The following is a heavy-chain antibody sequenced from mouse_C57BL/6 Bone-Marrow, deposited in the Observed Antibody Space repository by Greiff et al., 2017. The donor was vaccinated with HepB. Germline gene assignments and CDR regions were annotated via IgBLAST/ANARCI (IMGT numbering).Heavy chain of an antibody. CDR1: GYTFTSYW. V-gene: IGHV1-50*01. Sequence: QVQLQQPGAELVKPGASVKLSCKASGYTFTSYWMQWVKQRPGQGLEWIGEIDPSDSYTNYNQKFKGKATLTVDTSSSTAYMQLSSLTSEDSAVYYCARWRDWYFDVWGTGTTVTVSS. CDR2: IDPSDSYT. CDR3: ARWRDWYFDV. J-gene: IGHJ1*03.